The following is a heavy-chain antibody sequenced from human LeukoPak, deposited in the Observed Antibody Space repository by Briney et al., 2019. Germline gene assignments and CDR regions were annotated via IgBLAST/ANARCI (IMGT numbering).Heavy chain of an antibody. D-gene: IGHD5-18*01. CDR3: ARVGIQLWLGPTFDY. CDR2: ISAYNGNT. CDR1: GYTFTSYG. V-gene: IGHV1-18*04. Sequence: GSVKVSCKASGYTFTSYGISWVRQAPGQGLEWMGWISAYNGNTNYAQKLQGRVTMTTDTSTSTAYMELRSLRSDDTAVYYCARVGIQLWLGPTFDYWGQGTLVTVSS. J-gene: IGHJ4*02.